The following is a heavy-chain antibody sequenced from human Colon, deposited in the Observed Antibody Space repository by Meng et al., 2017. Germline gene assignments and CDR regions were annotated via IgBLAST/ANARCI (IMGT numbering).Heavy chain of an antibody. Sequence: VRLKQPGPALVTPSTPLSPTCTVSGYSISIGGNYWSWDRQPSGKGLEWIGRVHNSGSTNYNPSLKSRVTISVDKSKNEVSLELTSVTAADTATYYCARAVYDSSGYFSYYFDYWGQGTLVTVSS. V-gene: IGHV4-61*02. CDR2: VHNSGST. D-gene: IGHD3-22*01. J-gene: IGHJ4*02. CDR1: GYSISIGGNY. CDR3: ARAVYDSSGYFSYYFDY.